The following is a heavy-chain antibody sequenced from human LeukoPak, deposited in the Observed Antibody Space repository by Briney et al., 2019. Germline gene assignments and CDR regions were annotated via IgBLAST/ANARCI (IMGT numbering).Heavy chain of an antibody. CDR1: GGSISSYY. J-gene: IGHJ6*03. D-gene: IGHD6-25*01. Sequence: SETLSLTCTVSGGSISSYYWSWIRQPPGKGLEWIGYIYYSGSTNYNPSLKSRVTISVDTSKNQFSLKLSSVTAADTAVYYCARIYSSDYYYYYYMDVWGKGTTVTVSS. CDR2: IYYSGST. V-gene: IGHV4-59*01. CDR3: ARIYSSDYYYYYYMDV.